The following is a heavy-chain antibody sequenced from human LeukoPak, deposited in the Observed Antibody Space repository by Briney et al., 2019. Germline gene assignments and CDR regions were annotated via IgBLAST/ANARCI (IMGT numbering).Heavy chain of an antibody. CDR2: INPNSGGT. D-gene: IGHD4-17*01. V-gene: IGHV1-2*02. CDR1: GYTFTGYY. Sequence: ASVKVSCKASGYTFTGYYMHWVRQAPGQGLEWMGWINPNSGGTNYAQKFQGRVTMTRDTSISTAYMELSSLRSEDTAVYYCARAVTTDLYYYYYMDVWGKGTTVTISS. J-gene: IGHJ6*03. CDR3: ARAVTTDLYYYYYMDV.